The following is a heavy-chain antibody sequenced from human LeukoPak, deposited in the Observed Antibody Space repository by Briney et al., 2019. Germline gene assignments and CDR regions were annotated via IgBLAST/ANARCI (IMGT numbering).Heavy chain of an antibody. Sequence: SVKVSCKASGGTFSSYAISWVRQAPGQGLEWMGRIFPILGIANYAQKFQGRVTITADKSTSTAYMELSSLRSEDTAVHYCARDRLPWFGELLPNDYWGQGTLVTVSS. CDR1: GGTFSSYA. CDR3: ARDRLPWFGELLPNDY. CDR2: IFPILGIA. J-gene: IGHJ4*02. D-gene: IGHD3-10*01. V-gene: IGHV1-69*04.